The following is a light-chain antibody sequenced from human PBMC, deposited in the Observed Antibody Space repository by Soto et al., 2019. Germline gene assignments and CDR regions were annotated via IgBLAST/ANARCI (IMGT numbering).Light chain of an antibody. CDR1: QSVSSY. V-gene: IGKV3-15*01. CDR2: DTS. J-gene: IGKJ1*01. CDR3: QQYNSWPRT. Sequence: EIVMTQSPATLSVSPGERATLSCRASQSVSSYLAWYQQKPGQAPRLLIYDTSTRATGIPARFSGSGSGTEFTLTISSLQSEDFTIYYCQQYNSWPRTFGQGTKVEIK.